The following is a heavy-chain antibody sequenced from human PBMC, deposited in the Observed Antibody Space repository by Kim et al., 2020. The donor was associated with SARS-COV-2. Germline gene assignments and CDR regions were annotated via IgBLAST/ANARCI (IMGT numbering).Heavy chain of an antibody. Sequence: DHVKGRFPISRDNSENPLYLQMNSLRAEDTAVYYCAKRYYFDSGNFDYWGQGTLVTVSS. V-gene: IGHV3-23*01. J-gene: IGHJ4*02. CDR3: AKRYYFDSGNFDY. D-gene: IGHD3-10*01.